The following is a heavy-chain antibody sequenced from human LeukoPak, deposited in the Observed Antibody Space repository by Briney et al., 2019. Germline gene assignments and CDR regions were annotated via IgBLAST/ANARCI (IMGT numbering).Heavy chain of an antibody. V-gene: IGHV3-48*02. D-gene: IGHD3-22*01. Sequence: GGSLRLSCAASGFAISSYNMNWHRQAPGMGLEGISYTGSSGSHTHYADSVGGRITISRDKAKNSLYLQMNSLRDEDTAVYFCARRPYSDTSGRLSDVWGQGTTVTVSS. CDR2: TGSSGSHT. J-gene: IGHJ6*02. CDR1: GFAISSYN. CDR3: ARRPYSDTSGRLSDV.